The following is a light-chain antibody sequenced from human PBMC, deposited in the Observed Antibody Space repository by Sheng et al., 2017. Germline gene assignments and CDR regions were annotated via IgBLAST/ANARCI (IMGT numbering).Light chain of an antibody. CDR2: DAS. J-gene: IGKJ5*01. CDR1: QDISNY. V-gene: IGKV1-33*01. CDR3: QQYDNLRIT. Sequence: DIQMTQSPSSLSASVGDRVTITCQASQDISNYLNWYQHKPGKAPKLLIYDASNLETGVPSRFSGSGSGTDFTFTISSLQPEDIATYYCQQYDNLRITFGQGTRLEIK.